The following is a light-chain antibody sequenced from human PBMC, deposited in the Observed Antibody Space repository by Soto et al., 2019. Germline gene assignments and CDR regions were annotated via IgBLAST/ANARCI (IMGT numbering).Light chain of an antibody. Sequence: QSVLTQPASVSGSPGQSITISCTGTSSDVGAYNYVSWYQHHPVKVPKLLIYEVTNRPSGVSDRFSGSKSGNTASLTISGLQAEDEADYYCSSKRDSSTLFVFGTGTKVTVL. V-gene: IGLV2-14*01. CDR2: EVT. CDR1: SSDVGAYNY. J-gene: IGLJ1*01. CDR3: SSKRDSSTLFV.